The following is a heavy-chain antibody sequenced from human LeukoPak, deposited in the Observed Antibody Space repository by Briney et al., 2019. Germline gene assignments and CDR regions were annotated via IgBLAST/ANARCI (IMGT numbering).Heavy chain of an antibody. CDR2: IYYSGST. J-gene: IGHJ4*02. CDR1: GGSISSSSYY. CDR3: ARLRFGTYYFDY. Sequence: SETLSLTCTVSGGSISSSSYYWGWIRQPPGKGLEWIGSIYYSGSTYYNPSLKSRVTISVDTSKNQFSLKLSSVTAADTAAYYCARLRFGTYYFDYWGQGTLVTVSS. V-gene: IGHV4-39*07. D-gene: IGHD3-16*01.